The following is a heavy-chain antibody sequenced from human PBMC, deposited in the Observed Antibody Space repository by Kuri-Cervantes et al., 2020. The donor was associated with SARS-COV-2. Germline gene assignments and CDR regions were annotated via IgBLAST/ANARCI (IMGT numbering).Heavy chain of an antibody. CDR1: GFTFSNAW. CDR2: LRYDGGEK. D-gene: IGHD3-3*01. V-gene: IGHV3-30*02. J-gene: IGHJ4*01. Sequence: GESLKISCAASGFTFSNAWMSWVRQAPGKGLEWVAFLRYDGGEKQYADSVKGRFTISRDSSKNTLYLEMNSLRVEDTAVYYCAKDPLYRGTYDLGKLDYWGRGNRVTVSS. CDR3: AKDPLYRGTYDLGKLDY.